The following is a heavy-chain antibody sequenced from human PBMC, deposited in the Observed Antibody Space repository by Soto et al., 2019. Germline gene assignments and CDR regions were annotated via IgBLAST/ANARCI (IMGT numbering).Heavy chain of an antibody. CDR1: GYTFTSYG. V-gene: IGHV1-69*13. J-gene: IGHJ4*02. CDR2: IIPMFGKA. CDR3: ARDGTLYDSSGYYYLY. Sequence: SVKVSCKASGYTFTSYGISWVRQAPGQGLEWMGGIIPMFGKANYAQKFQDRITITADESTSTGYLELRSLRSEDTAVYYCARDGTLYDSSGYYYLYWGQGTLVTVSS. D-gene: IGHD3-22*01.